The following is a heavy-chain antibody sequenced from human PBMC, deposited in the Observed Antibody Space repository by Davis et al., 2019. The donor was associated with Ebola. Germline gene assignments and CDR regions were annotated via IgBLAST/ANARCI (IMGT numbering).Heavy chain of an antibody. V-gene: IGHV5-51*01. CDR2: IFPRDSDT. CDR1: GYDFASHW. Sequence: GESLKISCKTSGYDFASHWIGWVRQMPGKGLEWMGIIFPRDSDTRYSPSFQGQVTISVDKSISTAYLQWSSLEASDTAMYFCARQGIDTSMVDYHYYAMDVWGQGTTVTVSS. J-gene: IGHJ6*02. D-gene: IGHD5-18*01. CDR3: ARQGIDTSMVDYHYYAMDV.